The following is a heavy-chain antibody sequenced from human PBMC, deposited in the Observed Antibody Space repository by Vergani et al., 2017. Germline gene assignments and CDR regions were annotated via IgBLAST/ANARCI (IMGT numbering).Heavy chain of an antibody. Sequence: QVQLLQSGAEEKKPGASVKVPCKASGYTFTSYYMHWARQAPGQGLEWMGIINPSGGSTSYAQKFQGRVTMTRDTSTSTVYMELSSLRSEDTAVYYCARDLLVPAAIQWWGYFDLWGRGTLVTVSS. J-gene: IGHJ2*01. CDR2: INPSGGST. CDR1: GYTFTSYY. CDR3: ARDLLVPAAIQWWGYFDL. D-gene: IGHD2-2*02. V-gene: IGHV1-46*01.